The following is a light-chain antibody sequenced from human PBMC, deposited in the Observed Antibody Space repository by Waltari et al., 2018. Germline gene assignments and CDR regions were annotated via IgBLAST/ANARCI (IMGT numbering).Light chain of an antibody. V-gene: IGKV2-40*01. CDR3: MQGKEFPLT. J-gene: IGKJ4*01. CDR1: KILLDSEGGNTY. Sequence: DMVMTQTPLPLSFTPGEPASISCRSSKILLDSEGGNTYLEWYLQKPGQSPQPLIYEVSYRASGVPDRFSGSGSDVDFTLRISRVEAEDVGVYFCMQGKEFPLTFGGGTKVEIK. CDR2: EVS.